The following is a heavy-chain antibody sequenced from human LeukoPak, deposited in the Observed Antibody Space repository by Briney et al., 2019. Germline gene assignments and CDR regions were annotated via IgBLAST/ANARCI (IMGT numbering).Heavy chain of an antibody. D-gene: IGHD6-13*01. CDR2: ISSSGSTI. V-gene: IGHV3-48*03. CDR1: GFTFSSYE. Sequence: GGSLRLSCAASGFTFSSYEMNWVRQAPGKRLEWVSYISSSGSTIYYADSVKGRFTISRDNAQNSLYLQMNSLRAEDTAVYYCARELLYSSSWHNWFDPWGQGTLVTVSS. J-gene: IGHJ5*02. CDR3: ARELLYSSSWHNWFDP.